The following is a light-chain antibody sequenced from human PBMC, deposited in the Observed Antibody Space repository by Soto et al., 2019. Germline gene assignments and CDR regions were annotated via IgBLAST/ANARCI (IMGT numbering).Light chain of an antibody. Sequence: EIVLTQSPGTLSLSPGERGTLSCRASQSVSASSLAWYQQKPGQAPRLLIYAASTRVTGIPDRFSGSGSGTDFTLTISRLEPEDFAVYYCQHYGSSPYTFGQGTKLEIK. J-gene: IGKJ2*01. CDR1: QSVSASS. CDR2: AAS. V-gene: IGKV3-20*01. CDR3: QHYGSSPYT.